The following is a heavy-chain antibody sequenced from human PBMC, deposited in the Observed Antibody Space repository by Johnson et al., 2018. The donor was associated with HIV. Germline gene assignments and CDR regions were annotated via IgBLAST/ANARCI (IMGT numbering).Heavy chain of an antibody. CDR1: GFPFSSYW. CDR3: AKLRWAWGAAFDV. J-gene: IGHJ3*01. D-gene: IGHD3-16*01. Sequence: QMLLVESGGGLVQPGRSLRLSCAASGFPFSSYWMSWVRQAPGKGLEWVAFIRYAGNNKYDADSVKGRFTISRDNSKNTLYLQMNSLRAEDTAVYYCAKLRWAWGAAFDVWGQGTMVTVSS. CDR2: IRYAGNNK. V-gene: IGHV3-30*02.